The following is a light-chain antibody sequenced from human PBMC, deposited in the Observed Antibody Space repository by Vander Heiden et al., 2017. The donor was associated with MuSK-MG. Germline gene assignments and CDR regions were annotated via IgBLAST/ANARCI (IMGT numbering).Light chain of an antibody. CDR2: WAS. V-gene: IGKV4-1*01. CDR3: QQDDSPPFT. CDR1: QSVLYSSNNKNS. Sequence: DIVMTQSPDSLAVSLGERATMNCKSSQSVLYSSNNKNSIAWYQLKPRQPPKLLIYWASIRESGVPDRFIGSGSGTDFALTISSLQAEDVAVYFCQQDDSPPFTFGHGTIVHIK. J-gene: IGKJ3*01.